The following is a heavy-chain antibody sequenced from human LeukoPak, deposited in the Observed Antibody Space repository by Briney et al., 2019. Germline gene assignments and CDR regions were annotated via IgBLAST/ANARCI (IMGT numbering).Heavy chain of an antibody. CDR1: GYTFTGYY. Sequence: ASVKVSCKASGYTFTGYYMHWVRQAPRQGLEWMGWINPNSGGTNYAQKFQGRVTMTRDTSISTAYMELSRLRSDDTAVYYCARVALDSSGEYAFDIWGQGTMVTVSS. J-gene: IGHJ3*02. V-gene: IGHV1-2*02. CDR3: ARVALDSSGEYAFDI. CDR2: INPNSGGT. D-gene: IGHD3-16*01.